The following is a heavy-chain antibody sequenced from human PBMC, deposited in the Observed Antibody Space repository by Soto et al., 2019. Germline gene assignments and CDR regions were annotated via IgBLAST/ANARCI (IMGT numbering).Heavy chain of an antibody. CDR1: RFTFGSYW. CDR3: ANPPYFYDSSGYYYVY. D-gene: IGHD3-22*01. CDR2: INVDGTET. V-gene: IGHV3-74*01. Sequence: GGSLRLSCTAPRFTFGSYWMHWVRQAPGKGLVWVSDINVDGTETWYADSVKGRFTISRDNSKNTLSLQMNSLRAEDTAVYYCANPPYFYDSSGYYYVYWGQGTLVTVSS. J-gene: IGHJ4*02.